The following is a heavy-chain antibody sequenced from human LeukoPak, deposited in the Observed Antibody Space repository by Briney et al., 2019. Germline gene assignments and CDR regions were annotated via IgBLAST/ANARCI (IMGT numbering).Heavy chain of an antibody. Sequence: SGTLSLTCTVSGGSISSFSYYWTWIRQPPGKGLEWIGRIYYSGTTLYNPSLESRATISVDTSKDQFSLELSSVTAADTAVYYCARAHSSGFYQSIDYYYMDVWGTGTTVTVSS. CDR2: IYYSGTT. CDR1: GGSISSFSYY. V-gene: IGHV4-39*07. CDR3: ARAHSSGFYQSIDYYYMDV. J-gene: IGHJ6*03. D-gene: IGHD3-22*01.